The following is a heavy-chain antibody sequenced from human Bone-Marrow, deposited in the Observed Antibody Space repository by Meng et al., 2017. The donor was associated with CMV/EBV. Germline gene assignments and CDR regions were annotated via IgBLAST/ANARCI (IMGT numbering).Heavy chain of an antibody. CDR2: MNPHSGNT. Sequence: ASVKVSCKAPGYSFTSYDINWVRQATGQGLEWMGWMNPHSGNTGYAQKFQGRVTMTRNTSISTAYMELTSLRSEDTAVYYCPRGGGGGTYYGFWSGYLPNWFAPWGQGSLVSVSS. V-gene: IGHV1-8*01. CDR1: GYSFTSYD. J-gene: IGHJ5*02. CDR3: PRGGGGGTYYGFWSGYLPNWFAP. D-gene: IGHD3-3*01.